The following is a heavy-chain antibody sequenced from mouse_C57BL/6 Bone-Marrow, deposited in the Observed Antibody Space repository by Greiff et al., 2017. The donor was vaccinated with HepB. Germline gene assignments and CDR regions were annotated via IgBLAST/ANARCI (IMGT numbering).Heavy chain of an antibody. Sequence: QVQLKQSGAELVMPGASVKLSCKASGYTFTSYWMHWVKQRPGQGLEWIGEIDPSDSYTNYNQKFKGKSTLTVDKSSSTAYMQLSSLTSEDSAVYYCARDYYGSSPPYWYFDVWGTGTTVTVSS. D-gene: IGHD1-1*01. CDR1: GYTFTSYW. CDR2: IDPSDSYT. J-gene: IGHJ1*03. CDR3: ARDYYGSSPPYWYFDV. V-gene: IGHV1-69*01.